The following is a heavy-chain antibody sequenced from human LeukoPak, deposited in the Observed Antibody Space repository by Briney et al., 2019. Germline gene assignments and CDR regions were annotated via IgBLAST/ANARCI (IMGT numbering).Heavy chain of an antibody. D-gene: IGHD5-24*01. Sequence: GGSLRLSCAASGFTFSSYGMHWVRQAPGKGLEWVAVIWYDGSNKYYADSVKGRFTISRDNSKNTLYLQMNSLRAEDTAVYYCARIGDGYNPLIDYWAREPWSPSPQ. CDR3: ARIGDGYNPLIDY. CDR2: IWYDGSNK. V-gene: IGHV3-33*01. J-gene: IGHJ4*02. CDR1: GFTFSSYG.